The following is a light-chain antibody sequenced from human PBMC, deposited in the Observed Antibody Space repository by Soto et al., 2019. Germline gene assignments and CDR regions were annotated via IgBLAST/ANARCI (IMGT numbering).Light chain of an antibody. CDR1: QSISTY. Sequence: DIQMTQSPSSLSASLGDRVTISCRASQSISTYLHWYQQKPGTAPRLLISRASSVKSGVPPRFSGSGSGRDFTLTISSLRPEDIGTYFCQQSYSVPWTFGPGTKVEIE. CDR2: RAS. CDR3: QQSYSVPWT. J-gene: IGKJ1*01. V-gene: IGKV1-39*01.